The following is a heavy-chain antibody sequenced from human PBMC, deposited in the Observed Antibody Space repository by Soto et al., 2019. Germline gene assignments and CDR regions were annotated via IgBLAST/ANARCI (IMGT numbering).Heavy chain of an antibody. CDR2: INAGNGNT. Sequence: ASVKVSCKASGYTFTSYAMHWVRQAPGQRLEWMGWINAGNGNTKYSQKFQGRVTITRDTSASTAYMELSSLRSEDTAVYYCARPAEARIEVVGEIKWFDPWGQGTLVTVFS. CDR1: GYTFTSYA. D-gene: IGHD6-19*01. J-gene: IGHJ5*02. V-gene: IGHV1-3*01. CDR3: ARPAEARIEVVGEIKWFDP.